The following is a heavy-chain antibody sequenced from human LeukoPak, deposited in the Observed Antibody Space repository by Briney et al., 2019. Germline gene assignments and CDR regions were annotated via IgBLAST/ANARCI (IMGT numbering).Heavy chain of an antibody. Sequence: SQTLSLTCTVSGGSISSGGYYWSWIRQPPGKGLEWIGYIYHSGSTYYNPSLKSRVTISVDRSKNQFSLKLSSVTAADTAVYYCAREDGSGSYDYWGQGTLVTVSS. V-gene: IGHV4-30-2*01. D-gene: IGHD3-10*01. CDR2: IYHSGST. J-gene: IGHJ4*02. CDR1: GGSISSGGYY. CDR3: AREDGSGSYDY.